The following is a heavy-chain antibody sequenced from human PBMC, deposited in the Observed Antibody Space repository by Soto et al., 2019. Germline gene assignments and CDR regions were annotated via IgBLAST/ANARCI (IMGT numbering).Heavy chain of an antibody. CDR1: GASGSSRSHY. D-gene: IGHD6-13*01. CDR2: IHYTGNK. CDR3: ARQGADPSTWSGGGFLDF. Sequence: SETLSLTCTVSGASGSSRSHYWSWIRQPPGKGVEWISSIHYTGNKHYSPSLKSRLTISIDTSRNQFSLTLNSVTAADTAVYYCARQGADPSTWSGGGFLDFWGQGILVTVSS. V-gene: IGHV4-39*01. J-gene: IGHJ4*02.